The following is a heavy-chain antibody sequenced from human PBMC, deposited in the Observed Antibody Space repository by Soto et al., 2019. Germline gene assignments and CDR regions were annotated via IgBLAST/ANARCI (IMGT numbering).Heavy chain of an antibody. CDR2: INPSGGST. CDR1: GYTFTSYY. D-gene: IGHD3-10*01. Sequence: ASVKVSCKASGYTFTSYYMHWLRQAPGQGLEWMGIINPSGGSTSYAQKFQGRVTMTRDTSTSTVYMELSSLRSEDTAVYYCARVGYYYGSGSYYPTFDYWGQGTLVTVSS. CDR3: ARVGYYYGSGSYYPTFDY. J-gene: IGHJ4*02. V-gene: IGHV1-46*01.